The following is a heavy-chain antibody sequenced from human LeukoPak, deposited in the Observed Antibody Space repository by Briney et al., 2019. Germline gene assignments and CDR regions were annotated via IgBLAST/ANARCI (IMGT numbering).Heavy chain of an antibody. V-gene: IGHV3-23*01. D-gene: IGHD7-27*01. J-gene: IGHJ4*02. CDR1: GFTFTSYT. CDR2: IGNNGGGI. CDR3: AIDPNWETHN. Sequence: TGGSLRLSCAASGFTFTSYTMYWVRQAPGKGPEWVSIIGNNGGGIHYADSVRGRFTISRDNSKNTLYLQMTNLRVDDTALYYCAIDPNWETHNWGQGVLVTVSS.